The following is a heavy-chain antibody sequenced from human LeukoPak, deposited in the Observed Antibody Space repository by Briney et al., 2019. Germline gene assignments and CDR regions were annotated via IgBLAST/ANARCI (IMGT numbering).Heavy chain of an antibody. Sequence: SVKVSCKASGGTFSSYAISWGRQAPGQGLEWMGRIIPILGIANYAQKFQGRVTITADKSTSTGYMELSSLRSEDTAVYYCAREVETYFDYWGQGTLVTVSS. V-gene: IGHV1-69*04. CDR1: GGTFSSYA. J-gene: IGHJ4*02. CDR2: IIPILGIA. CDR3: AREVETYFDY. D-gene: IGHD5-24*01.